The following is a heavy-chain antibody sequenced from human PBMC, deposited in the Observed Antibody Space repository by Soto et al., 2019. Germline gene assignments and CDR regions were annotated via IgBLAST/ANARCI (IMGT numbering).Heavy chain of an antibody. CDR3: AREVGGSVVPNWFDP. D-gene: IGHD3-22*01. CDR2: VGASGNT. CDR1: GHSISADD. Sequence: QVQLQQSGPGLVKASETLSLTCTVSGHSISADDLSWIRQPAGKRLGWIGRVGASGNTNYNPSLKSRVTMSVDTSTNQFYLKVRAVTAADTAMYFCAREVGGSVVPNWFDPWGQGALVTVSS. J-gene: IGHJ5*02. V-gene: IGHV4-4*07.